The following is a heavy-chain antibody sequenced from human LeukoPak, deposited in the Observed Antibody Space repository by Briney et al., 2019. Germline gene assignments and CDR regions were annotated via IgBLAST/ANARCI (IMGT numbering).Heavy chain of an antibody. J-gene: IGHJ4*02. V-gene: IGHV4-59*08. D-gene: IGHD6-13*01. Sequence: SEALSLTCTVSGGSISRYYWSWIRQPPGKGLEWIGYFHYSGNTNYNPSLSSRITMSVDTTKNQFSLKLNSVTAADTAVYYCARRAAALDYWGQGTLVTVSS. CDR3: ARRAAALDY. CDR1: GGSISRYY. CDR2: FHYSGNT.